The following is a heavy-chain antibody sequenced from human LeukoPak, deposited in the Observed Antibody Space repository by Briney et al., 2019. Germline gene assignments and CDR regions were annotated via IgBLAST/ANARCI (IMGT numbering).Heavy chain of an antibody. D-gene: IGHD3-10*01. CDR2: IDTAGDT. CDR1: GFTLSSYS. V-gene: IGHV3-13*01. J-gene: IGHJ6*02. CDR3: TRDGTVVRGLPRRARTFYGMDV. Sequence: AGGSLRLSCAASGFTLSSYSMNWVRQATGKGLEWVSGIDTAGDTYYPGSVKGRFTISRENAKNSLYLQVNSLRAEDTAVYYCTRDGTVVRGLPRRARTFYGMDVWGQGTTVTVSS.